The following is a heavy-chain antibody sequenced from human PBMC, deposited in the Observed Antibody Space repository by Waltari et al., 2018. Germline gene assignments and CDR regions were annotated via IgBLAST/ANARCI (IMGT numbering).Heavy chain of an antibody. CDR3: AGDRAIGLFFDY. J-gene: IGHJ4*02. CDR2: VHHSGKT. V-gene: IGHV4-4*02. Sequence: QVQLQESGQGLVKPSGTLSLTCAVSGDSISGNYWWSWVRPSPEKGLEWIGQVHHSGKTHYNPSLRSRVTISVDKPKNQFSLNLNSVTAADTAVYYCAGDRAIGLFFDYWGRGTLVTVSS. D-gene: IGHD2-2*01. CDR1: GDSISGNYW.